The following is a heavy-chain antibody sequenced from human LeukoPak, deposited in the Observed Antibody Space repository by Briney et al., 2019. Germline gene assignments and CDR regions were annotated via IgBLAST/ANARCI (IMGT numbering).Heavy chain of an antibody. V-gene: IGHV3-23*01. D-gene: IGHD2-15*01. CDR1: GFTFSDHV. CDR2: IRGSGGST. Sequence: GRSLRLSCAASGFTFSDHVMHWVRQAPGKGLEWVSGIRGSGGSTYYADSVKGRFTISRDNSKNTLYLQMNSLRAEDTAVYYCAKVTSTKGRYCSGGSCYSDYYYYMDVWGQGTTVTVSS. CDR3: AKVTSTKGRYCSGGSCYSDYYYYMDV. J-gene: IGHJ6*03.